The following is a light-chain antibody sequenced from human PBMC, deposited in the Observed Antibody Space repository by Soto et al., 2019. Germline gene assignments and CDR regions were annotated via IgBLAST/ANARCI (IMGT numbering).Light chain of an antibody. J-gene: IGKJ4*01. CDR1: QTIDRY. V-gene: IGKV1-39*01. Sequence: DIQMTQSPSSLSASIGDRVTITCRASQTIDRYLYWYLQKPGKAPNLLIYAVSSLKSGVPARFSASGSGTDFTLTISSLEPEDFGTYYCQQSYSPPRAFGGGTKVEIK. CDR2: AVS. CDR3: QQSYSPPRA.